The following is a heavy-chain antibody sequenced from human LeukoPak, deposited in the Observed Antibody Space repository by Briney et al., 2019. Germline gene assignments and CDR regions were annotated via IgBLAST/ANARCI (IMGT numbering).Heavy chain of an antibody. CDR3: ANGHYYASSGYYHLRKYYFDY. J-gene: IGHJ4*02. D-gene: IGHD3-22*01. CDR1: GFTFSSYA. V-gene: IGHV3-23*01. Sequence: PGGSLRLSCAASGFTFSSYAMSWVRQAPGKGLEWVSAISGGGGSTYYADSVKGRFTISRDNSKNTLYLQMNSLRAEDTAVYYCANGHYYASSGYYHLRKYYFDYWGQGTLVTVSS. CDR2: ISGGGGST.